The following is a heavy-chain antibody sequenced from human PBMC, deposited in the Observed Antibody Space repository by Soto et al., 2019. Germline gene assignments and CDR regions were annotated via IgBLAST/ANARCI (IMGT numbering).Heavy chain of an antibody. CDR2: IYYSGST. CDR1: GGSISSYY. J-gene: IGHJ3*02. D-gene: IGHD3-22*01. V-gene: IGHV4-59*01. CDR3: ARAEAQYYYDSSGPQACAFDI. Sequence: LSLTCTVSGGSISSYYWSWIRQPPGKGLEWIGYIYYSGSTNYNPSLKSRVTISVDTSKNQFSLKLSSVTAADTAVYYCARAEAQYYYDSSGPQACAFDIWGQGTMVTVSS.